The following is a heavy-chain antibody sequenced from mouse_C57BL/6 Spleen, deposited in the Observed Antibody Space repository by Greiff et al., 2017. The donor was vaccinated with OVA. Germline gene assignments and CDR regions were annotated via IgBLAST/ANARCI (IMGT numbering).Heavy chain of an antibody. Sequence: EVHLVESGGGLVKPGGSLKLSCAASGFTFSDYGMHWVRQAPEKGLEWVAYISSGSSTIYYADTVKGRFTISRDNAKNTLFLQMTSLRSEDTAMYYCARNYDHYGVGDYWGQGTSVTVSS. CDR1: GFTFSDYG. J-gene: IGHJ4*01. CDR3: ARNYDHYGVGDY. V-gene: IGHV5-17*01. CDR2: ISSGSSTI. D-gene: IGHD1-1*01.